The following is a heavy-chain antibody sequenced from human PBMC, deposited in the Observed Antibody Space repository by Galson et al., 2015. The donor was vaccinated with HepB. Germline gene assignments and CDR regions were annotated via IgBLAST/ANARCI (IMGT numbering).Heavy chain of an antibody. D-gene: IGHD2-2*02. J-gene: IGHJ4*02. CDR1: GYTFTGDY. Sequence: SVKVSCKASGYTFTGDYMHWVRQAPGQGLEWMGWINPNSGGTNYAQKFQGRVTMTRDTSIDTAYMELSRLRSDDTAVYYCARGYCTSTSCYRCGVYWGQGTLVTVSS. CDR2: INPNSGGT. V-gene: IGHV1-2*02. CDR3: ARGYCTSTSCYRCGVY.